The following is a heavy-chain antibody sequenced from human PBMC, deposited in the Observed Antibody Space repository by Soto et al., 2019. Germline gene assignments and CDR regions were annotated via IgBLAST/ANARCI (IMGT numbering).Heavy chain of an antibody. CDR2: INPSGGST. Sequence: ASVKVSCKASGYTFTSYYMHWVRQAPGQGLEWMGIINPSGGSTSYAQKFQGRVTMTRDTSTSTVYMELSSLRSEDTAVYYCARGTSGWYAVGWIDPWGQGTLVTVSS. CDR1: GYTFTSYY. D-gene: IGHD6-19*01. J-gene: IGHJ5*02. V-gene: IGHV1-46*01. CDR3: ARGTSGWYAVGWIDP.